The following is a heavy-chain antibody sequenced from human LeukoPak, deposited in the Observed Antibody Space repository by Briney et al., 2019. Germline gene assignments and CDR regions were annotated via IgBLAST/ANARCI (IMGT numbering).Heavy chain of an antibody. CDR3: ATLAVFHTQGIDS. J-gene: IGHJ4*02. CDR2: INPTSGGT. Sequence: ASVKVSCKASGYTFTGYYMHWVRQAPGQGLEWMGWINPTSGGTNYAQKFQGRVAMTRDTSITTAYIELSRLRSDDTAVYYCATLAVFHTQGIDSWGQGTLITVSS. D-gene: IGHD2-15*01. V-gene: IGHV1-2*02. CDR1: GYTFTGYY.